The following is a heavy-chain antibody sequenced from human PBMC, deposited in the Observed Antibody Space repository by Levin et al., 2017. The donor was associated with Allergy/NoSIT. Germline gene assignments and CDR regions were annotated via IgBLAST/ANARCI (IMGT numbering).Heavy chain of an antibody. J-gene: IGHJ6*02. CDR3: ARARKEYWVARRTYYYYGMDV. Sequence: PGESLKISCEASGFTFDDYAMSWVRQTPGKGLEWVSGINWNGGNTGYADSVKGRFTISRDNAKNSLYLEMNSLRAEDTALYHCARARKEYWVARRTYYYYGMDVWGQGTTVTVSS. CDR1: GFTFDDYA. D-gene: IGHD2/OR15-2a*01. CDR2: INWNGGNT. V-gene: IGHV3-20*01.